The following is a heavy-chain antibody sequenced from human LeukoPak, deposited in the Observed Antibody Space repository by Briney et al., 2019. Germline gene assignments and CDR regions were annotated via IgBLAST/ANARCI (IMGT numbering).Heavy chain of an antibody. D-gene: IGHD4-17*01. Sequence: SETLSLTCAVYGGPFSGYYWNWIRQPPEKGLEWIGEINQSGSINYNPSLKSRVTMSVDTSKNQFSLKLSSVTAADTAVYYCARGSYGDYGFKHWYFDLWGRGTLVTVSS. V-gene: IGHV4-34*01. CDR1: GGPFSGYY. J-gene: IGHJ2*01. CDR2: INQSGSI. CDR3: ARGSYGDYGFKHWYFDL.